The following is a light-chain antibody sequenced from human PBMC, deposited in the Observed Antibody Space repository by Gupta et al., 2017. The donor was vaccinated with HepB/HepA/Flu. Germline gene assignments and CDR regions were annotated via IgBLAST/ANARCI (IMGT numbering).Light chain of an antibody. CDR3: MQALQTPRS. V-gene: IGKV2-28*01. Sequence: DIVMTPSPLSLPVTPGEPASISCRSSQSLLHSNGYNYLDWYLQKPGQSPQLLISLGSNRASGVPDRFSGSGSGTDFTLKISRVEAEDVGVYYCMQALQTPRSFGQGTKLEIK. CDR1: QSLLHSNGYNY. CDR2: LGS. J-gene: IGKJ2*04.